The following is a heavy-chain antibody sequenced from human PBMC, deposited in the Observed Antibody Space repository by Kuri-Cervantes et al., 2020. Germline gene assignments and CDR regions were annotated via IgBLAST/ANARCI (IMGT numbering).Heavy chain of an antibody. Sequence: GESLKISCAASGFTFSNFAMHWVRQAPGKGLEWVAVISYDGSNKYYADSVKGRFTISRDNAKNSLYLQMNSLRAEDTAVYYCVVQSELDAFDIWGQGTMVTVSS. CDR1: GFTFSNFA. V-gene: IGHV3-30-3*01. CDR3: VVQSELDAFDI. D-gene: IGHD3-10*01. CDR2: ISYDGSNK. J-gene: IGHJ3*02.